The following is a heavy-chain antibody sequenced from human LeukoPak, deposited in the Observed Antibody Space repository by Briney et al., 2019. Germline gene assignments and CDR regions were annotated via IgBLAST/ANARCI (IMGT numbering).Heavy chain of an antibody. CDR2: IYYSGST. CDR1: GGSISSYY. V-gene: IGHV4-59*01. CDR3: ARGVWSPGYFDY. Sequence: SETLSLTCTVSGGSISSYYWSWIRQPPGKGLEWIGYIYYSGSTNYNPSLKSRVTISVDTPKNQFSLKLSSVTAADTAVYYCARGVWSPGYFDYWGQGTLVTVSS. J-gene: IGHJ4*02. D-gene: IGHD1-1*01.